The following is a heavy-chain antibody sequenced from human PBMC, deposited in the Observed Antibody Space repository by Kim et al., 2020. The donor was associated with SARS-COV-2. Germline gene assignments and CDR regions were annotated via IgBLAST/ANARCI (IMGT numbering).Heavy chain of an antibody. CDR1: GGSISSSSYY. CDR2: IYYSGST. CDR3: ARFVGSSTSFDY. J-gene: IGHJ4*02. V-gene: IGHV4-39*01. D-gene: IGHD3-10*01. Sequence: SETLSLTCTVSGGSISSSSYYWGWIRQPPGKGLEWIGSIYYSGSTYYNPSLKSRVTISVDTSKNQFSLKLSSVTAADTAVYYCARFVGSSTSFDYWGQGTLVTVSS.